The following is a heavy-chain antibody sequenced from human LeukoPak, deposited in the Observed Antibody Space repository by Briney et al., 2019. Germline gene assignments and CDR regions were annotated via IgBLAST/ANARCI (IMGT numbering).Heavy chain of an antibody. CDR2: INPNSGGT. V-gene: IGHV1-2*02. CDR3: ARDVGEYCSSTNCYASNY. J-gene: IGHJ4*02. D-gene: IGHD2-2*01. Sequence: ASVKVSCKASGYTFTGYYMHSVRQAPGQGLEWMGWINPNSGGTNYAQKFQAKVTMARDTSISTAYMELGRLRSDDTAVYYCARDVGEYCSSTNCYASNYWGQGTLVTVSS. CDR1: GYTFTGYY.